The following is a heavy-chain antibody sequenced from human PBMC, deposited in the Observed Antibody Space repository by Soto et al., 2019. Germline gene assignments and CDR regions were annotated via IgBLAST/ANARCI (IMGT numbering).Heavy chain of an antibody. V-gene: IGHV4-30-2*01. CDR3: ARGDGSGGSCYRSWFDP. J-gene: IGHJ5*02. Sequence: SGTLSLTCAVSRGSISSGGYSWSWIRQPPGKGLVWMGYLDHSGSTYYHPSLKSRVTISVDRSKNQFSLKLSSATAADTAVNYCARGDGSGGSCYRSWFDPWGKGTLVPDSS. CDR2: LDHSGST. CDR1: RGSISSGGYS. D-gene: IGHD2-15*01.